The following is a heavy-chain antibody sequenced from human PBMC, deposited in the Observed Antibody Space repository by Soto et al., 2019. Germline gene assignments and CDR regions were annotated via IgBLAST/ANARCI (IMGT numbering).Heavy chain of an antibody. D-gene: IGHD5-12*01. CDR3: ARASGYSGYYFPPIVYAFDI. CDR2: IKQDGSEK. Sequence: EVQLVESGGGLVQPGGSLRLSCAASGFTFSSYWMSWVRQAPGKGLEWVANIKQDGSEKNYVDSVKGRFTISRDNAKNSVYLHMNSLRAEDTAVYYCARASGYSGYYFPPIVYAFDIWGQGTMVTVSS. J-gene: IGHJ3*02. CDR1: GFTFSSYW. V-gene: IGHV3-7*03.